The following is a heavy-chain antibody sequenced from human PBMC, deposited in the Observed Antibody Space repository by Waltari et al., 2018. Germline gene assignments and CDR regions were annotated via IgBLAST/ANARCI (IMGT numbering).Heavy chain of an antibody. CDR2: IYYSGST. D-gene: IGHD3-10*01. J-gene: IGHJ6*03. Sequence: QLQLQESGPGLVKPSETLSLTCTVSGGSISSSSYYWGWIRQPPGKGLEWIGSIYYSGSTNYNPSLKSRVTISVDTSKNQFSLKLSSVTAADTAVYYCARWVRGSSPPYYYYYYMDVWGKGTTVTVSS. CDR3: ARWVRGSSPPYYYYYYMDV. V-gene: IGHV4-39*07. CDR1: GGSISSSSYY.